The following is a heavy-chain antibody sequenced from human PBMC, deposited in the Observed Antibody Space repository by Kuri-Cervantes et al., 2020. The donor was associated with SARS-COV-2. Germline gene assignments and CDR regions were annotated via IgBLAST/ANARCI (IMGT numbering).Heavy chain of an antibody. CDR3: VRDGDHWNFDY. CDR2: IRSKANSYAT. V-gene: IGHV3-73*01. CDR1: GFTFSGSA. D-gene: IGHD5-24*01. J-gene: IGHJ4*02. Sequence: GESLKISCAASGFTFSGSAMHWVRQASGKGLEWVGRIRSKANSYATAYAASVKGRFTLSRGNAKNMLFLQMNSLRAEDTAVYYCVRDGDHWNFDYWGQGTLVTVSS.